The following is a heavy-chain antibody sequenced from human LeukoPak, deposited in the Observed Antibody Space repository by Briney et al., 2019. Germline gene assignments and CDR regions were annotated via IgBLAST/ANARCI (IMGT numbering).Heavy chain of an antibody. J-gene: IGHJ6*02. CDR2: IYPGDSDT. V-gene: IGHV5-51*01. Sequence: GESLKISCKASGYSFLNYWIGWVRQMPGKGLEWMGIIYPGDSDTRYSPSFQGQVTISADKSISTAYLQWSSLKASDTAIYYCARHVRDCSGGSCYSGVYYAMDVWGQGTTVTVSS. CDR3: ARHVRDCSGGSCYSGVYYAMDV. CDR1: GYSFLNYW. D-gene: IGHD2-15*01.